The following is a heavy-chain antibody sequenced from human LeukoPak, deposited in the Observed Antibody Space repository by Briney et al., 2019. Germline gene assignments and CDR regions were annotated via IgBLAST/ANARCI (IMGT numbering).Heavy chain of an antibody. D-gene: IGHD6-19*01. CDR3: ARLGTALLDSGWYRY. Sequence: PGGSLRLSCAASGFTLSNFGMHWVRQAPGKGLEWVAVMWYDGNNKYYADSVKGRFTISRDNSKNTLYLQMNSLRAEDTAVYYCARLGTALLDSGWYRYWGQGTLVTVSS. CDR2: MWYDGNNK. CDR1: GFTLSNFG. V-gene: IGHV3-30*19. J-gene: IGHJ4*02.